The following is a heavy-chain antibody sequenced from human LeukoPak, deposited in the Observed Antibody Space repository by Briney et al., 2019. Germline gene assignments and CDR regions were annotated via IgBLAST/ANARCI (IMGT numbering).Heavy chain of an antibody. J-gene: IGHJ4*02. CDR2: INPNSGGT. V-gene: IGHV1-2*02. CDR1: GYTFTGYY. CDR3: ARDQARTTTWYLYMNY. Sequence: ASVKVSCKASGYTFTGYYMHWVRQAPGQGLEWMGWINPNSGGTNYAQKFQARVTMTRDTSITTAYMELSRLRSDDTAVYYCARDQARTTTWYLYMNYWGQGTLVTVSS. D-gene: IGHD3/OR15-3a*01.